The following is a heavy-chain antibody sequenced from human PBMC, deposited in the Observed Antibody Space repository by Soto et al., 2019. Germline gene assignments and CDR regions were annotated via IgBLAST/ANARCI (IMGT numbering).Heavy chain of an antibody. CDR3: AAGTYYYA. J-gene: IGHJ4*02. Sequence: QVQLVESGGGVVQPGRSLRLSCAASGFTFSSYGMHWVRQAPGKGLEWVAVISYDGSNKYYADSVKGRFTISRDNSKNTLYLQMNSLRAEDTAVYYCAAGTYYYAWGQGTLVTVSS. CDR2: ISYDGSNK. V-gene: IGHV3-30*03. CDR1: GFTFSSYG. D-gene: IGHD3-10*01.